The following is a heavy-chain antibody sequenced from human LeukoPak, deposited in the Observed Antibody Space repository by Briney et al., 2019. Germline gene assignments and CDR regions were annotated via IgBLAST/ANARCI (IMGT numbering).Heavy chain of an antibody. V-gene: IGHV3-7*01. CDR1: GFTFSRYW. CDR2: IRQDGSEK. CDR3: ARLADYDSSGYFDY. D-gene: IGHD3-22*01. Sequence: GGSLRLSCAASGFTFSRYWMIWVRQAPGKGLEWVANIRQDGSEKYYVASVRGRFTISRDNAKNSLYLQMNSLRGEDTAVYYCARLADYDSSGYFDYWGQGTLVTVSS. J-gene: IGHJ4*02.